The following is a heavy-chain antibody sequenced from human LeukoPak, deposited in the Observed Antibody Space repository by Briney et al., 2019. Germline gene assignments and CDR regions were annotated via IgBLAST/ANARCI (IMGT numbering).Heavy chain of an antibody. D-gene: IGHD3-22*01. J-gene: IGHJ5*02. Sequence: GGSLRLSCAASGFTFSSYSMNWVRQAPGKGLEWVSSISSSSSYIYYADSVKGRFTISRDNAKNSLYLQMNSLRAEDTAVYYCAREVSYYDSSGYYGWFDPWGQGTLVTVSS. CDR3: AREVSYYDSSGYYGWFDP. CDR2: ISSSSSYI. CDR1: GFTFSSYS. V-gene: IGHV3-21*01.